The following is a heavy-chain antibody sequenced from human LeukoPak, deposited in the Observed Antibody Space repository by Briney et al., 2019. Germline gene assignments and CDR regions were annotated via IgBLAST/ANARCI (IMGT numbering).Heavy chain of an antibody. D-gene: IGHD3-10*01. V-gene: IGHV4-28*03. CDR3: ARVPTRFGEVNDAFDI. CDR2: IYYSGST. CDR1: GYSISSSNW. Sequence: PSDTLSLTCAVSGYSISSSNWWGWIRQPPGKGLEWIGYIYYSGSTYYNPSLKSRVTMSVDTSKNQFSLKLSSVTAADTAVYYCARVPTRFGEVNDAFDIWGQGTMVTVSS. J-gene: IGHJ3*02.